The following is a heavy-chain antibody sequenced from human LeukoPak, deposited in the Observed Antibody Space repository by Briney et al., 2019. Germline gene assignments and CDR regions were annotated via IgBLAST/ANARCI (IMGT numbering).Heavy chain of an antibody. J-gene: IGHJ5*02. CDR2: IYPGDSDT. Sequence: GESLKISCKVSGYSFTSYWIGWVRQMPGKGLGWMGIIYPGDSDTRYCPSFQGQVTISADKSISTAYLQWSSLKASDTAMYYCARVVVTAAPINWFDPWGQGTLVTVSS. V-gene: IGHV5-51*01. CDR1: GYSFTSYW. CDR3: ARVVVTAAPINWFDP. D-gene: IGHD2-21*02.